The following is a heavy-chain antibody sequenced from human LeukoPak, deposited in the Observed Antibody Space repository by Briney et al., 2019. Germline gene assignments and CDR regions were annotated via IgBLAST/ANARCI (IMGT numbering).Heavy chain of an antibody. Sequence: SETLSLTCTVSGGSISSSSYYWGWIRQPPGKGLEWIGSIYYSGSTYYNPSLKSRVTISVDTSKNQFSLKVNSVTAADTAVYYCARDPQALAPRYCSGGSCHSYFDYWGQGTLVTVSS. CDR2: IYYSGST. CDR1: GGSISSSSYY. V-gene: IGHV4-39*07. J-gene: IGHJ4*02. CDR3: ARDPQALAPRYCSGGSCHSYFDY. D-gene: IGHD2-15*01.